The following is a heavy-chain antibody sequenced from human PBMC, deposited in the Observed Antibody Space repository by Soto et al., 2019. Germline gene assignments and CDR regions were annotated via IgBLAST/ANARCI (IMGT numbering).Heavy chain of an antibody. J-gene: IGHJ6*02. CDR1: GFTFSSYG. CDR2: ISYDGSNK. CDR3: AKDRRPNYYYGMDV. V-gene: IGHV3-30*18. D-gene: IGHD6-25*01. Sequence: QVQLVESGGGVVQPGRSLRLSCAASGFTFSSYGMHWVRQAPGKGLEWVAVISYDGSNKYYAESVKGRFTISRHNSKNTLYLQMNSMRAEDTAVYYCAKDRRPNYYYGMDVWGQGTTVTVSS.